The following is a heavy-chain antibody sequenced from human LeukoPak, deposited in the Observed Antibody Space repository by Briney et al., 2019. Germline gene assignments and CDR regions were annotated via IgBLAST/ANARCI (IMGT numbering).Heavy chain of an antibody. Sequence: ASVKVSCKASGYTFTGYYMHWVRQAPGQGLEWMGRINPNSGGTNYAQKFQGRVTMTRDTSISTAYMELSRLRSDDTAVYCCARDRHGSGSYRKHYYYYYYMDVWGKGTTVTVSS. D-gene: IGHD3-10*01. CDR1: GYTFTGYY. CDR3: ARDRHGSGSYRKHYYYYYYMDV. J-gene: IGHJ6*03. CDR2: INPNSGGT. V-gene: IGHV1-2*06.